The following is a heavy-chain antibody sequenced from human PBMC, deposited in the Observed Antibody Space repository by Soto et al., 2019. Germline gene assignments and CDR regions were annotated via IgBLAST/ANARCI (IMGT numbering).Heavy chain of an antibody. Sequence: ASVKVSCKASGYTFTSYGVSWVRQAPGQGLEWMGWIRAYTGYTNYAQKFQGRVTITTDTSTSTAYMELRSLISDDTAVYYCARASDGYRSGWYVGYFDYWGQGTLVTVSS. CDR2: IRAYTGYT. J-gene: IGHJ4*02. CDR1: GYTFTSYG. CDR3: ARASDGYRSGWYVGYFDY. V-gene: IGHV1-18*04. D-gene: IGHD6-19*01.